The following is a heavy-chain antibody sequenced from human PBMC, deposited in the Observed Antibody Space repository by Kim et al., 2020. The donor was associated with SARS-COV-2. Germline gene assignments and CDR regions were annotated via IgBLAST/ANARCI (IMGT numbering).Heavy chain of an antibody. CDR2: FSYDGVTK. Sequence: GGSLRLSCAASAESFRNYGMHWVRQAPGKGLEWVAVFSYDGVTKYYADSVKGRFTFSRHNTKPTLYLQMSSLTPEDTAVYYCAKAVGLWNMAVFDIWG. CDR3: AKAVGLWNMAVFDI. J-gene: IGHJ3*02. V-gene: IGHV3-30*18. D-gene: IGHD1-1*01. CDR1: AESFRNYG.